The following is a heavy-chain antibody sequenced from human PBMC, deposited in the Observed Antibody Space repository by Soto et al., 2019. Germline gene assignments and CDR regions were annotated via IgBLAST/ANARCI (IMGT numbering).Heavy chain of an antibody. CDR2: IIPIFGTA. Sequence: SVKVSCKASGGTFSSYPISWVGQTPVQGLEWMGGIIPIFGTANYAQKFQGRVTITADESTSTAYMELSSLRSEDTAVYYCCARTGTTSLPYGMDVWGQGTTVTVSS. J-gene: IGHJ6*02. CDR1: GGTFSSYP. V-gene: IGHV1-69*13. D-gene: IGHD1-7*01. CDR3: CARTGTTSLPYGMDV.